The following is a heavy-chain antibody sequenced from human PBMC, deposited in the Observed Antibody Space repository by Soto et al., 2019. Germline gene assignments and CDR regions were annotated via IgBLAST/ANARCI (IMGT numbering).Heavy chain of an antibody. CDR2: INPSGGST. J-gene: IGHJ4*02. CDR3: ARVRRSSGYYYGY. CDR1: GYTFTSYY. V-gene: IGHV1-46*03. Sequence: ASVKVSCKASGYTFTSYYMHWVLQAPGQGLEWMGIINPSGGSTSYAQKFQGRVTMTRDTSTGTVYMELSSLRSEDTAVYYCARVRRSSGYYYGYWGQGTPVTVSA. D-gene: IGHD3-22*01.